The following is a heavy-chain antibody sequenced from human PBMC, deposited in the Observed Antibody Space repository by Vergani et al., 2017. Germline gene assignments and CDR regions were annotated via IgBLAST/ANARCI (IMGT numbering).Heavy chain of an antibody. V-gene: IGHV1-2*04. Sequence: QVQLVQSGAEVKKPGASVKVSCKASGYTFTGYYMHWVRQAPGQGLEWMGWINPNSGGTNYAQKFQGWVTMTRDTSISTAYMELSRLRSDDTAVYYCARRPEYYYDSSGYSLDYWGQGTLVTVSS. CDR3: ARRPEYYYDSSGYSLDY. D-gene: IGHD3-22*01. J-gene: IGHJ4*02. CDR2: INPNSGGT. CDR1: GYTFTGYY.